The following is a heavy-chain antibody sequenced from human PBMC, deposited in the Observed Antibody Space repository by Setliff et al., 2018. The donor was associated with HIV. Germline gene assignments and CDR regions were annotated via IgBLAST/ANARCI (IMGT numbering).Heavy chain of an antibody. CDR3: ARHGRFGRRFFDS. Sequence: GESLRLSCAASGFTFSDFYLSWVRQAPGKGLEWISYISGGDTIEYAESVRGRFTISRDNPKKSLFLQMNGLRVDDTAIYYCARHGRFGRRFFDSGGQGTLVTVSS. J-gene: IGHJ4*02. CDR2: ISGGDTI. D-gene: IGHD3-10*01. V-gene: IGHV3-11*01. CDR1: GFTFSDFY.